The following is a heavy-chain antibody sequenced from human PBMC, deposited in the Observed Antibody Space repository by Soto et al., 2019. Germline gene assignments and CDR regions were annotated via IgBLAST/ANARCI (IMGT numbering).Heavy chain of an antibody. Sequence: PGGSLRLSCAASGFTFSNAWMNWVRQAPGKGLEWVGRIKSKTDGGTTDYAAPVKGRFTISRDDSKNTLYLQMNSLKTEDTAVYYCTTGSIAAAGIRGYYYGMDVWGQGTTVTVSS. V-gene: IGHV3-15*07. CDR1: GFTFSNAW. J-gene: IGHJ6*02. D-gene: IGHD6-13*01. CDR2: IKSKTDGGTT. CDR3: TTGSIAAAGIRGYYYGMDV.